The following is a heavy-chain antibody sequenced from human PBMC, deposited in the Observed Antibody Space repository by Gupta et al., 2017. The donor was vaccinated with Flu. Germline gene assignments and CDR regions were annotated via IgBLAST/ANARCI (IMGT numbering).Heavy chain of an antibody. CDR1: GFTLSDYW. D-gene: IGHD4-17*01. J-gene: IGHJ5*01. CDR2: INRDGSVI. CDR3: ARDVGSGDYDS. V-gene: IGHV3-7*01. Sequence: EVQLVESGGGLVQPGGSLRFSCGASGFTLSDYWMSWVRQAPGKGPELVANINRDGSVINYMDSVRGRFTISRDNAKNAVYFQMNSLRVDDTAVYYCARDVGSGDYDSWGQGTLVTVSS.